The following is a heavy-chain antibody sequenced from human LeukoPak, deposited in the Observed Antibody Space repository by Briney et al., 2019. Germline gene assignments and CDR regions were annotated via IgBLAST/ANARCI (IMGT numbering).Heavy chain of an antibody. CDR2: ISSSSSYI. CDR1: GFTFSSYS. J-gene: IGHJ5*02. D-gene: IGHD2-2*01. CDR3: ARERSLLISVVVPAADYDP. Sequence: PGGSLRLSCAASGFTFSSYSMNWVRQAPGKGLEWVSSISSSSSYIYYADSVKGRFTISRDNAKNSLYLQMNSLRAEDTAVYYCARERSLLISVVVPAADYDPWGQGTLVTVSS. V-gene: IGHV3-21*01.